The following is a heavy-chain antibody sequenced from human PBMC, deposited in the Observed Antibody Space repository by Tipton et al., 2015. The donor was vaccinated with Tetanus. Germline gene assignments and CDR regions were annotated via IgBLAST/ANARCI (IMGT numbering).Heavy chain of an antibody. V-gene: IGHV4-61*08. Sequence: TLSLTCTVSGGSVRSGDYQWNWIRQTPGKGLEWLAYVSYSGRTNSNYSLKSRITISQDTSKNQFSLRLTSVTAADTAVYYCARVYFYDSGGYYRTPGFDSWGQGTLVTVSS. CDR3: ARVYFYDSGGYYRTPGFDS. J-gene: IGHJ4*02. CDR2: VSYSGRT. D-gene: IGHD3-22*01. CDR1: GGSVRSGDYQ.